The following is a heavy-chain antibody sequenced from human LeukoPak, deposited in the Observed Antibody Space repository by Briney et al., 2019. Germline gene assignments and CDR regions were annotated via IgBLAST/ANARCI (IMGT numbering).Heavy chain of an antibody. CDR1: GFTFSSYA. CDR2: ISGSGGST. D-gene: IGHD2-2*01. J-gene: IGHJ4*02. CDR3: AKGVPFNGERVVPAALGVHFDY. Sequence: GGSLRLSCAASGFTFSSYAMSWVRQAPGKGLEWVSAISGSGGSTYYADSVKGRFTISRDNSKNTLYLQMNSLRAEDTAVYYCAKGVPFNGERVVPAALGVHFDYWGQGTLVTVSS. V-gene: IGHV3-23*01.